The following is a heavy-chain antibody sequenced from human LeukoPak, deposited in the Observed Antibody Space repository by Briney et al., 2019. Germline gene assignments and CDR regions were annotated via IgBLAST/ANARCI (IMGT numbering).Heavy chain of an antibody. J-gene: IGHJ4*02. Sequence: GGSLRLSCKASGFTFSSFAMNWIRQAPGKGLEWVSVISATGEKAYYTESVKDRFTISRDYSKDTVFPKMDSLRIDDTAIYYCAKDRRFSVTTDYYFDVWGPGTLVTVSS. D-gene: IGHD4-17*01. CDR3: AKDRRFSVTTDYYFDV. V-gene: IGHV3-23*01. CDR2: ISATGEKA. CDR1: GFTFSSFA.